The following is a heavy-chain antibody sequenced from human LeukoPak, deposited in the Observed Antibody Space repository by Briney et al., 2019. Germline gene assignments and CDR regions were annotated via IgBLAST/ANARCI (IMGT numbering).Heavy chain of an antibody. J-gene: IGHJ4*02. V-gene: IGHV4-4*07. CDR2: VFDSGNT. CDR1: RGSIQSHF. CDR3: AREGQWLGEMDF. D-gene: IGHD6-19*01. Sequence: NASETLSLTCTVSRGSIQSHFWSWVRQPAGKGLEWIGRVFDSGNTDYNPSLNGRVTSSVDTSKNEFSLTLTSVTAADTAVYYCAREGQWLGEMDFWGPGILVTVSS.